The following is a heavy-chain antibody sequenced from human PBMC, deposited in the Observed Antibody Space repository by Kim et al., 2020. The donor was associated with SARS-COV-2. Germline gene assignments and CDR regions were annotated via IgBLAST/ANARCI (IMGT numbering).Heavy chain of an antibody. V-gene: IGHV3-73*01. Sequence: GGSLRLSCAASGFIFSDSTMHRVRQASGKGLEWVGRIRSKTKNYVTAYAASVKGRFTVSRDDSKNTAYLQMNSLRAGDTAVYYCIKSLGSSSDYWGRGTLVTVSS. J-gene: IGHJ4*02. D-gene: IGHD6-13*01. CDR1: GFIFSDST. CDR3: IKSLGSSSDY. CDR2: IRSKTKNYVT.